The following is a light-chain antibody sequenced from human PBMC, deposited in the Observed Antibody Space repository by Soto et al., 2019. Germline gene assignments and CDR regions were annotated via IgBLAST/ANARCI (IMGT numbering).Light chain of an antibody. CDR3: SSYTGSSTLV. CDR2: EVS. CDR1: SSDVGGYHY. J-gene: IGLJ1*01. Sequence: QSVLTQPPSASGSPGQSVTISCTGTSSDVGGYHYVAWYQQHPGKAPKLMIYEVSNRPSGVSNRFSGSKSGNTASLTISGLQAEDEADYYCSSYTGSSTLVFGTGTRSPS. V-gene: IGLV2-14*01.